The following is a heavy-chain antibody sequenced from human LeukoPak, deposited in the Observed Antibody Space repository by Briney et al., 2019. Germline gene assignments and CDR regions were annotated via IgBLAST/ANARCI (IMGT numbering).Heavy chain of an antibody. CDR2: INEYGTAK. D-gene: IGHD3-10*02. J-gene: IGHJ6*04. CDR3: AELGITMIGGV. V-gene: IGHV3-7*01. CDR1: GFTFTDYW. Sequence: GGSLRLSCEVSGFTFTDYWLTWVRQAPGKGLEWLATINEYGTAKYYVDSVKGRFTISRDNAKNSLYLQMNSLGAEDTAVYYCAELGITMIGGVWGKGTTVTISS.